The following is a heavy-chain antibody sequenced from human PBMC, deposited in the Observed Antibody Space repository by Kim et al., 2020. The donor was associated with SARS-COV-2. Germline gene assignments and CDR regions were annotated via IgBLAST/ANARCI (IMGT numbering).Heavy chain of an antibody. V-gene: IGHV3-33*01. CDR3: ARKGWGGGLQGWFDP. CDR2: IWYDGSNK. Sequence: GGSLRLSCAASGFTFSSYGMHWVRQAPGKGLEWVAVIWYDGSNKYYADSVKGRFTISRDNSKNTLYLQMNSLRAEDTAVYYCARKGWGGGLQGWFDPWGQGTLVTVSS. J-gene: IGHJ5*02. D-gene: IGHD4-4*01. CDR1: GFTFSSYG.